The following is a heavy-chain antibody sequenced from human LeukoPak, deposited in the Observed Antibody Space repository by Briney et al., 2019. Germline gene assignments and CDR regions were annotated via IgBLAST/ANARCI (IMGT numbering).Heavy chain of an antibody. CDR2: MNPNTGNT. D-gene: IGHD3-16*02. CDR3: ARGRLVRLPSSFDP. J-gene: IGHJ5*02. CDR1: GYTLTSYD. V-gene: IGHV1-8*01. Sequence: ASLKVSSKASGYTLTSYDINCVRQATGQGLEWMGWMNPNTGNTGSAQRFKSRVTMTRDTSISTAYMELSSLSAEDTAVYYCARGRLVRLPSSFDPWGQGTLVTVSS.